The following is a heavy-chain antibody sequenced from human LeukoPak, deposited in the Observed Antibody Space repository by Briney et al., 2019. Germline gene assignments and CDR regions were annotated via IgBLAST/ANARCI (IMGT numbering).Heavy chain of an antibody. V-gene: IGHV3-21*01. J-gene: IGHJ4*02. CDR1: GFTFSSYS. CDR2: ISSSSSYI. D-gene: IGHD3-3*01. Sequence: GGSLRLFCAASGFTFSSYSMNWVRQAPGKGLEWVSSISSSSSYIYYADSVKGRFTISRDNAKNSLYLQMHSLRAEDTAVYYCARVITIFGVVMDMWGQGTLVTVSS. CDR3: ARVITIFGVVMDM.